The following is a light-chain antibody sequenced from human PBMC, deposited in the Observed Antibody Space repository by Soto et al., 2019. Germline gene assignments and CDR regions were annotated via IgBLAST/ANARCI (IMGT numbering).Light chain of an antibody. V-gene: IGKV1-5*01. J-gene: IGKJ1*01. Sequence: DIQMTQSPSTRSASVVGIVGMTGLGSRNIERWLAWYQQKPGKPPKLLILNASTLGSGVPSRFSGSGSGTEFTLTISGLQPDDFATYYCQHCDTSWPFGQGTKVDIK. CDR3: QHCDTSWP. CDR2: NAS. CDR1: RNIERW.